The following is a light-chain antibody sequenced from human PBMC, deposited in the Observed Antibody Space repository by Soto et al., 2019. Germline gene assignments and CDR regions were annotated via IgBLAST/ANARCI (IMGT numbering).Light chain of an antibody. J-gene: IGLJ2*01. Sequence: QSALTQPASVSGSPGQSITISCTGTSSDIGGYNYVSWYQQHPGKAPKLMIYEVSNRPSGVSNRFSGSKSGNTAYLTISGLQSEDEADYYCSSYTSSGTLFGGGTKLTVL. CDR2: EVS. CDR1: SSDIGGYNY. CDR3: SSYTSSGTL. V-gene: IGLV2-14*01.